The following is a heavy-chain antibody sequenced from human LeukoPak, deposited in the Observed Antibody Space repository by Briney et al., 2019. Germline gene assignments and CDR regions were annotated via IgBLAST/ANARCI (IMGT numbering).Heavy chain of an antibody. CDR1: GFIFSNYA. CDR3: AVGAQPDF. D-gene: IGHD1-26*01. CDR2: ISGSGDST. Sequence: GGSLRLSCAASGFIFSNYAMSWVRQTPGKGLEWVATISGSGDSTYYADSVKGRFTISGDNSKNTLYLQMNSLRAEDTAVCYCAVGAQPDFWGQGTLVTVSS. V-gene: IGHV3-23*01. J-gene: IGHJ4*02.